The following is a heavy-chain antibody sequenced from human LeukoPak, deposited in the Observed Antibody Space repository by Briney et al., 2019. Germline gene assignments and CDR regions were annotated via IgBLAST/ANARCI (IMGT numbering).Heavy chain of an antibody. Sequence: ASVKVSCKVSGYTLTEVSMHWVRQAPGKGLEWMGGFDPEDGETIYAQKFQGRVTMTEDTSTDTAYMELSSLRSEDTAVYYCATAVADWLSLSHYYFDYWGQGTLVTVSS. V-gene: IGHV1-24*01. J-gene: IGHJ4*02. CDR3: ATAVADWLSLSHYYFDY. CDR1: GYTLTEVS. D-gene: IGHD3/OR15-3a*01. CDR2: FDPEDGET.